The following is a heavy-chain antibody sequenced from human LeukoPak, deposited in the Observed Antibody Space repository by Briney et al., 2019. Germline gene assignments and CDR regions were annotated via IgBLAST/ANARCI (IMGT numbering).Heavy chain of an antibody. V-gene: IGHV3-30*02. J-gene: IGHJ5*02. CDR1: GFTFSSYG. CDR3: AKDSRPATGNNWFDP. D-gene: IGHD3-10*01. Sequence: GGSLRLSCAASGFTFSSYGMHWVRQAPGKGLEWVAFIRYDGSNKYYADSVKGRFTISRGNSKNTLYLQMNSLRAEDTAVYYCAKDSRPATGNNWFDPWGQGTLVTVSS. CDR2: IRYDGSNK.